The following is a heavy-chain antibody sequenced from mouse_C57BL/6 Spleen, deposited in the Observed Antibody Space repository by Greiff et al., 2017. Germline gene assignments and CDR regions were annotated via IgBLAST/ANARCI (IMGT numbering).Heavy chain of an antibody. CDR2: IYPGDGDT. D-gene: IGHD4-1*01. J-gene: IGHJ2*01. Sequence: QVQLKQPGAELVKPGASVKISCKASGYAFSSYWMNWVKQRPGKGLEWIGQIYPGDGDTNYNGKFKGKATLTADKSYSTAYMQISSLTSEDSAVYFCARSGTCFDYWGQGTTLTVSS. V-gene: IGHV1-80*01. CDR1: GYAFSSYW. CDR3: ARSGTCFDY.